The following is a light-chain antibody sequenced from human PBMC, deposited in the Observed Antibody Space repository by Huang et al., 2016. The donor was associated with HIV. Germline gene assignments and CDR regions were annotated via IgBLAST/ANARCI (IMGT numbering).Light chain of an antibody. CDR1: QNVDTF. CDR3: QQSYAVPIT. J-gene: IGKJ5*01. V-gene: IGKV1-39*01. CDR2: DTS. Sequence: DVQLTQSPSSLSASVGDTVSITCRTSQNVDTFLNWYQQKIGRAQKLLIYDTSTLQVGVPSRFAASGSGTNFTLTITNLQLDDFATYSCQQSYAVPITFGQGTRLENK.